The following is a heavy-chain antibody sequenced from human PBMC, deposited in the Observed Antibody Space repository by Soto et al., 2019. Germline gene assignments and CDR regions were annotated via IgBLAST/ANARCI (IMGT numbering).Heavy chain of an antibody. J-gene: IGHJ4*02. Sequence: SETLSLTCTVSGGSINTFYWSWVRQPAGKGLEWIGRIFSSGSTSFNPSLESRVAMSVDTSKNHFSLNLSSVTAADMAVYYCAREGSYSAYNFAHGIQLWSFDFWGQGALVTGSS. V-gene: IGHV4-4*07. CDR3: AREGSYSAYNFAHGIQLWSFDF. CDR2: IFSSGST. CDR1: GGSINTFY. D-gene: IGHD5-12*01.